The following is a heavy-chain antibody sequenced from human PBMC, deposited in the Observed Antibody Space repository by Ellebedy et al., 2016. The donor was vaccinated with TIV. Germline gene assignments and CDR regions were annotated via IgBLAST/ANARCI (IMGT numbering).Heavy chain of an antibody. J-gene: IGHJ4*02. Sequence: GESLKISCAASGFTFTNFAMSWVRQAPGKGLGWVSSLSGSGRSTYYADSVKGRFTISRDNSKNTLYLQMNALTAEDTAIYYCANEQGHGSGTPCDSWGQGTLVTVSS. CDR3: ANEQGHGSGTPCDS. V-gene: IGHV3-23*01. CDR1: GFTFTNFA. CDR2: LSGSGRST. D-gene: IGHD3-10*01.